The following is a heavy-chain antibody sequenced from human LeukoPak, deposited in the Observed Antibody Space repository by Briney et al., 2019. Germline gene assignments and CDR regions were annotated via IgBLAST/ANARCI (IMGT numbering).Heavy chain of an antibody. CDR1: GFNVSSNY. Sequence: GGSLRLSCAASGFNVSSNYMSWVRQAPGKGLEWVSVIYSGGSTYYADSVKGRFTISRDNSKNTLYLQMNSLRAEDTAVYYCAIGGYCSGGSCHPFDYWGQGTLVTVSS. CDR2: IYSGGST. D-gene: IGHD2-15*01. V-gene: IGHV3-53*01. J-gene: IGHJ4*02. CDR3: AIGGYCSGGSCHPFDY.